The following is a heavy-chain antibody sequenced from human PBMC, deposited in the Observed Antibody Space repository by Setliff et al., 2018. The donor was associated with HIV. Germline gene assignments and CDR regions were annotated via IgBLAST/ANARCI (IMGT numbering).Heavy chain of an antibody. D-gene: IGHD2-21*02. CDR1: GGSVTSYY. J-gene: IGHJ3*02. CDR3: ARSYCGGDWGCAFDI. V-gene: IGHV4-4*07. Sequence: SETLSLTCTVSGGSVTSYYWSWIRQPAGKRLEWIGRISISGDTNYNPSLKSRVKISLDTSKNQFSLNLNSVTAADTAIYYCARSYCGGDWGCAFDIWGQGTLVTVSS. CDR2: ISISGDT.